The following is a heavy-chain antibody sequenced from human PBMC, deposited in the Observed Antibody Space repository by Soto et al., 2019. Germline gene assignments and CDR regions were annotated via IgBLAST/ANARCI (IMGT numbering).Heavy chain of an antibody. Sequence: EVQLVESGGGLVQPEGSLRLSCAASGFTFSDHYMDWVRQAPGKGLEWVGRIKNKANSYTTEYAAPGKGGFIISRVDSKNTEFLHMNRLKTDDTAVYYCTRLSLGNIRSSDYWGQGILVTDSS. D-gene: IGHD7-27*01. CDR1: GFTFSDHY. CDR3: TRLSLGNIRSSDY. J-gene: IGHJ4*02. CDR2: IKNKANSYTT. V-gene: IGHV3-72*01.